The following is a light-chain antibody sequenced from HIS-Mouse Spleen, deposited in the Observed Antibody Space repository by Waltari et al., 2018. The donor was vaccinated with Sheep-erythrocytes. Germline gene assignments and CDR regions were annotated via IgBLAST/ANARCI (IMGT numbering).Light chain of an antibody. CDR1: SSDVGSYNL. CDR2: EGS. Sequence: QSALTQPASVSGSPGQSTTISCTETSSDVGSYNLVSWDQQHPGKAPKLMFYEGSKRPSVVSNRFSGSKSGNTASLTISGLQAEDEADYYCCSYAGSSTPWVFGGGTKLTVL. V-gene: IGLV2-23*01. J-gene: IGLJ3*02. CDR3: CSYAGSSTPWV.